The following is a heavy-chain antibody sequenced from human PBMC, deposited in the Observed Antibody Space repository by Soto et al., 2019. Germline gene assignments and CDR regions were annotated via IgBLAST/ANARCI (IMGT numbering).Heavy chain of an antibody. J-gene: IGHJ4*02. CDR3: AKESPNSSGYYYGVLDY. CDR1: GFTFSSYA. V-gene: IGHV3-23*01. Sequence: GGSLRLSCAASGFTFSSYAMSWVRQAPGKGLEWVSAISGSGGSTYYADSVKGRFTISRDNSKNTLYLQMNSLRAEDTAVYYCAKESPNSSGYYYGVLDYWGQGTLVIVAS. D-gene: IGHD3-22*01. CDR2: ISGSGGST.